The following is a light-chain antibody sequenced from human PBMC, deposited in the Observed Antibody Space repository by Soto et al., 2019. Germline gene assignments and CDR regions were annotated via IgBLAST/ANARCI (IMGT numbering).Light chain of an antibody. CDR1: QNIGIY. CDR2: TAS. V-gene: IGKV1-39*01. CDR3: QQSFSTPLT. J-gene: IGKJ4*01. Sequence: DIQMTQSPSSLSASVGDRVSITCRASQNIGIYLNWYQQKPGKAPKLLIYTASSLQSGVPSRISGSGSGTAFTLTISSLQPEDFATYFCQQSFSTPLTFGGGPKVEIK.